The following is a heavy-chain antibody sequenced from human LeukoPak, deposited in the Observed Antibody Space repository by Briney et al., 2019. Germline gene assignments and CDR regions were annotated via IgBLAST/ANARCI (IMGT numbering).Heavy chain of an antibody. D-gene: IGHD3-22*01. Sequence: GGSLRLSCAASGFTFSSYWMSWVRQAPGKGLEWVANIKQDGSEKYYVDSVKGRFAISRDNAKNSLYLQMISLRAEDTAVYYCARETPTEAYYYDSSGIPDYWGQGTLVTVSS. CDR1: GFTFSSYW. V-gene: IGHV3-7*01. J-gene: IGHJ4*02. CDR3: ARETPTEAYYYDSSGIPDY. CDR2: IKQDGSEK.